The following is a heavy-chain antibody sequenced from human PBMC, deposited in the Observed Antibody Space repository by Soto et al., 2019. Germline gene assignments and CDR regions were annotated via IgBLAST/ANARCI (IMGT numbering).Heavy chain of an antibody. CDR3: ARMDRGFGLSRFDY. CDR2: IWYDGSNK. V-gene: IGHV3-33*01. CDR1: GFTFSSYG. J-gene: IGHJ4*02. Sequence: GGSLRLSCAASGFTFSSYGMHWVRQAPGKGLEWVAVIWYDGSNKYYADSVKGRFTISRDNSKNTLYLQMNSLRAEDTAVYYCARMDRGFGLSRFDYWGQGTLVTVSS. D-gene: IGHD3-16*01.